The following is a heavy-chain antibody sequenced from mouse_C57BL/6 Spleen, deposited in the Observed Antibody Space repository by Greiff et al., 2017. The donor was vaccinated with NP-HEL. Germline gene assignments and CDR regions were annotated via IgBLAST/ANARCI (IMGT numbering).Heavy chain of an antibody. CDR3: AMNYDGYYDYFDY. V-gene: IGHV5-17*01. CDR2: ISSGSSTI. D-gene: IGHD2-3*01. CDR1: GFTFSDYG. Sequence: EVQLVESGGGLVKPGGSLKLSCAASGFTFSDYGMHWVRQAPEKGLEWVAYISSGSSTIYYADTVKGRFTISRDNAKNTLCLQMTSLRSEDRAMYYCAMNYDGYYDYFDYWGQGTPLTVSS. J-gene: IGHJ2*01.